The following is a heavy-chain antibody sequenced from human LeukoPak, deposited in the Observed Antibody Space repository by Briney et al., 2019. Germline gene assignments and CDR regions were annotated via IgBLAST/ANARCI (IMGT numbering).Heavy chain of an antibody. CDR3: AKDRVATERYYMDV. CDR1: GFTFSSYG. Sequence: GGSLRLSCAASGFTFSSYGMHWVRQAPGKGLEWVAFIRYDGSNKYYADSVKGRFTISRDNSKNTLYLQMNSLRAEDTAVYYCAKDRVATERYYMDVWGKGTTVTISS. CDR2: IRYDGSNK. D-gene: IGHD6-13*01. J-gene: IGHJ6*03. V-gene: IGHV3-30*02.